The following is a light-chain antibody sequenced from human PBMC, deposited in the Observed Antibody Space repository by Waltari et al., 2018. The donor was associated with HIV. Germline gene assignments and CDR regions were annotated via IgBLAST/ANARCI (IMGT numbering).Light chain of an antibody. V-gene: IGLV2-8*01. Sequence: SALTQPPSASGSPGPSVTISCTGPSSDVAGSAYVSWYQQHPGKAPKLMISEVNKRPSGVPDRFSGSRSGNTASLTVSGLQAEDEAHYYCSSYAGRNTLLFGGGTKLTVL. CDR2: EVN. CDR1: SSDVAGSAY. CDR3: SSYAGRNTLL. J-gene: IGLJ2*01.